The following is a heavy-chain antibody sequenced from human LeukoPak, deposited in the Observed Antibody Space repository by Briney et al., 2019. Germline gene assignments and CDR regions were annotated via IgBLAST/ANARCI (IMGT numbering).Heavy chain of an antibody. V-gene: IGHV1-8*01. D-gene: IGHD2-2*01. CDR3: ARATYEVPAATFYYYYGMDV. CDR2: MNPNSGNT. CDR1: GYTFTSYD. J-gene: IGHJ6*02. Sequence: GASVKVSCKASGYTFTSYDINWVRQATGQGLEWMGWMNPNSGNTGYAQKFQGRVTMTRNTSISTAYMELSSLRSEDTAVYYCARATYEVPAATFYYYYGMDVWGQGTTVTVSS.